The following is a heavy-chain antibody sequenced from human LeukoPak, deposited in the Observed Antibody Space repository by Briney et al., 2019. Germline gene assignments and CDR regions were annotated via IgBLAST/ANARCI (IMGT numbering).Heavy chain of an antibody. D-gene: IGHD1-26*01. Sequence: GGSLRLSCAASGFTFSSYSMNWVRQAPGKGLEWVSSISSSSSYIYYADSVKGRFTISRDNAKNSLYLQMNSLRAEDTALYYCAKDSGSYGLRAFDIWGQGTMVTVSS. CDR1: GFTFSSYS. CDR2: ISSSSSYI. CDR3: AKDSGSYGLRAFDI. V-gene: IGHV3-21*04. J-gene: IGHJ3*02.